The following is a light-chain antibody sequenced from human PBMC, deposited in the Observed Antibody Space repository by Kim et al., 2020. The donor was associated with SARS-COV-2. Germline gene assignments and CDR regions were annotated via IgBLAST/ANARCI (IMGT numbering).Light chain of an antibody. Sequence: DIQMTQSPSTLSASVGDRVTITCRASQSISSWLAWYQQKPGKAPKLLFYKASSLESGVPSRFSGSGPGTEFTLTISSLQPDDFANYYCQQYNTYSTFGQGTKVDIK. J-gene: IGKJ1*01. CDR2: KAS. CDR3: QQYNTYST. V-gene: IGKV1-5*03. CDR1: QSISSW.